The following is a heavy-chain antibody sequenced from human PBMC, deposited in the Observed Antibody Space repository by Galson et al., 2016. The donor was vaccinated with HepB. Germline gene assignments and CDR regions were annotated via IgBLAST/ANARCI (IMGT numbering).Heavy chain of an antibody. Sequence: ETLSLTCTVSGGSINSGDYYWSWVRQPPGKGLEWIGYIYYSGGTNYNPSLKSRVTISVDTSKNQFSLKLSSVTAADTAVYYCARGCSGGSCYPFDYGGQGTLVTASS. V-gene: IGHV4-61*08. CDR2: IYYSGGT. D-gene: IGHD2-15*01. J-gene: IGHJ4*02. CDR1: GGSINSGDYY. CDR3: ARGCSGGSCYPFDY.